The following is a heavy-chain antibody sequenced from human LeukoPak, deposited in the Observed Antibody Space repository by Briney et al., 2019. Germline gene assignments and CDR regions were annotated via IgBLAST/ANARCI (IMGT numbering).Heavy chain of an antibody. V-gene: IGHV3-23*01. CDR2: ISGSGGST. J-gene: IGHJ4*02. Sequence: PGGSLRLSCAASGFTFSNYWMHWVRQAPGKGLVWVSAISGSGGSTYYADSVKGRFTISRDNSKNTLYLQMNSLRAEDTAVYYCAKDLPNYGDYAFDYWGQGTLVTVSS. D-gene: IGHD4-17*01. CDR3: AKDLPNYGDYAFDY. CDR1: GFTFSNYW.